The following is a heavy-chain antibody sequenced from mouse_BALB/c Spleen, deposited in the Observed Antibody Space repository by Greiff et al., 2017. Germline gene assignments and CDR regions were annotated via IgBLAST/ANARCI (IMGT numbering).Heavy chain of an antibody. J-gene: IGHJ1*01. V-gene: IGHV2-6-4*01. CDR2: IWGGGST. D-gene: IGHD1-1*01. CDR3: ARNPHYYGSSYWYFDV. CDR1: GFSLSRYS. Sequence: VKLMESGPGLVAPSQSLSITCTVSGFSLSRYSVHWVRQPPGKGLEWLGMIWGGGSTDYNSALKSRLSISKDNSKSQVFLKMNSLQTDDTAMYYCARNPHYYGSSYWYFDVWGAGTTVTVSS.